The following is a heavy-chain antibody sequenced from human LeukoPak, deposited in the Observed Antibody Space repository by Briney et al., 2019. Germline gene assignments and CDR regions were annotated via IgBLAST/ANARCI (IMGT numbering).Heavy chain of an antibody. CDR2: MYYGGTT. J-gene: IGHJ5*02. CDR1: GGSIRSSSSY. Sequence: SETLSLTCTVSGGSIRSSSSYRGWIRQPPGKGLEWIGSMYYGGTTYYNPSLKSRLTISVDTSKNQFSLKLSSVTAADTAVYYCARHVGGWEPLREWFDPWGQGTLVTVSS. CDR3: ARHVGGWEPLREWFDP. V-gene: IGHV4-39*01. D-gene: IGHD1-26*01.